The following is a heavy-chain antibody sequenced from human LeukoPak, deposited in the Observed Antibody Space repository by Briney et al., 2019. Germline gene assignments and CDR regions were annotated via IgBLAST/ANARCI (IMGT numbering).Heavy chain of an antibody. J-gene: IGHJ4*02. CDR3: VKRGGYSGYDLNFDY. CDR1: GFTFSSYA. Sequence: PGGSLRLSCSASGFTFSSYAMHWVRQAPGKGLEYVSAISSNGGSTYYADSVKGRFTIFRDNSKNTLYLQMSSLRAEDTAVYYCVKRGGYSGYDLNFDYWGQGTLVTVSS. D-gene: IGHD5-12*01. CDR2: ISSNGGST. V-gene: IGHV3-64D*09.